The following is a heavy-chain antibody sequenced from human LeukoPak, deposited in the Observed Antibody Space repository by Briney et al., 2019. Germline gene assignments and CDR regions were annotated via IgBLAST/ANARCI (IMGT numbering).Heavy chain of an antibody. CDR2: TRSKPSSYTT. V-gene: IGHV3-73*01. Sequence: GGSLRLSCAASGFDFSGFYMHWVRQASGRGLEWVGLTRSKPSSYTTVYAASVKGRFTISRDDSKNTAYLQMNSLKAEDTAVYYCIRRECSGGSCSYVDYWGQGTLVTVSS. D-gene: IGHD2-15*01. CDR3: IRRECSGGSCSYVDY. J-gene: IGHJ4*02. CDR1: GFDFSGFY.